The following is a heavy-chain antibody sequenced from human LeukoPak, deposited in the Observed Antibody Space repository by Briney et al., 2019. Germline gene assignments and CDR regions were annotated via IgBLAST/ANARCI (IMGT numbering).Heavy chain of an antibody. CDR3: ARDLIPPRWYCSSTSCYVPGY. J-gene: IGHJ4*02. D-gene: IGHD2-2*01. CDR1: GFTLSSYA. CDR2: ISYDGSNK. V-gene: IGHV3-30-3*01. Sequence: GSSLRLSCAPSGFTLSSYAMHWVRQAPGKGLEWVAVISYDGSNKYYADSVKGRFTISRDNSKNTLYLQMNSLRSDDTAVYYCARDLIPPRWYCSSTSCYVPGYWGQGTLVTVSS.